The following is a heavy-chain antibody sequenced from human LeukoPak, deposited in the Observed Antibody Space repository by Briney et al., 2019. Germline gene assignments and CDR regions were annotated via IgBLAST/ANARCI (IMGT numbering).Heavy chain of an antibody. J-gene: IGHJ4*02. D-gene: IGHD4-17*01. Sequence: PGGSLRLSCAASGFTFNNYAMNWVRQAPGKGLEWVSFISGGGENTYYADSAKGRFTISRDNSQNTLYLQMNSLRAEDTAVYYCARDYADYVGYFFFDYWGQGTLVTVSS. CDR2: ISGGGENT. CDR3: ARDYADYVGYFFFDY. V-gene: IGHV3-23*01. CDR1: GFTFNNYA.